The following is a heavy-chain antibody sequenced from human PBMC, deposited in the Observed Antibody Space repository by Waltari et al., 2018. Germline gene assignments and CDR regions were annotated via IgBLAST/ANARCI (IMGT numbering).Heavy chain of an antibody. V-gene: IGHV3-74*01. Sequence: EVQLVESGGGLVQPGGSLRISCGASGFSISGYWMHWVRQAPGKGLFWVSRIHSDGRSTSYADSVRGRFTISRDNAKNTVYLQMNSLRADDTAVYFCARDGLGSSHDYWGQGTLVTVSS. CDR2: IHSDGRST. J-gene: IGHJ4*02. CDR3: ARDGLGSSHDY. CDR1: GFSISGYW. D-gene: IGHD6-6*01.